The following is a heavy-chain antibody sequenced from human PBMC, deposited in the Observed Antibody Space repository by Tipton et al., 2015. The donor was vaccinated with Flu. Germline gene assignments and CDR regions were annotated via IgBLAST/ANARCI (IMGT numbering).Heavy chain of an antibody. CDR3: ARDTYYYDSSGEGGVDY. CDR1: GGSFSGYY. J-gene: IGHJ4*02. D-gene: IGHD3-22*01. CDR2: IYHSGST. V-gene: IGHV4-34*01. Sequence: TLSLTCAVYGGSFSGYYWSWIRQPPGKGLEWIGSIYHSGSTYYNPSLKSRVTISVDTSKNQFSLKLSSVTAADTAVYYCARDTYYYDSSGEGGVDYWGQGTLVSVSA.